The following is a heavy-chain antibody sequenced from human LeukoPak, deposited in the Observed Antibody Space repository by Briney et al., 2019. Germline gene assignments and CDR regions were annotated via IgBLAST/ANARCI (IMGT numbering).Heavy chain of an antibody. V-gene: IGHV3-13*01. Sequence: GGSLRLSCEASGFTFRSCDMYWVRQAPGKGLEWVSNIGTAGDTYYADSVKGRFTISRENAKNSLYLQMNSLRAEDTAVYYCAKDIIIAAAGPAYFDYWGQGALVTVSS. CDR1: GFTFRSCD. CDR3: AKDIIIAAAGPAYFDY. CDR2: IGTAGDT. J-gene: IGHJ4*02. D-gene: IGHD6-13*01.